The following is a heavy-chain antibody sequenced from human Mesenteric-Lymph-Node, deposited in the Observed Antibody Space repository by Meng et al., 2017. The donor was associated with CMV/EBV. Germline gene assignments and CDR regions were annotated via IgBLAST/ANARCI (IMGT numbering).Heavy chain of an antibody. D-gene: IGHD2-2*02. CDR1: GYSFTTYW. CDR3: ARLNVPSRAIAPVAY. J-gene: IGHJ4*02. CDR2: IYPGDSDT. V-gene: IGHV5-51*01. Sequence: GESLKISCKGSGYSFTTYWIGWVRQMPGKGLEWMGIIYPGDSDTRYSPSFQGQVTISADKSITTAYLQWSSLKASDTAMYYCARLNVPSRAIAPVAYWGQGTLVTVSS.